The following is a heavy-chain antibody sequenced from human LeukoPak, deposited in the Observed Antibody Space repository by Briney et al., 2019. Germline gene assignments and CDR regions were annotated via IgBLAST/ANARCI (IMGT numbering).Heavy chain of an antibody. J-gene: IGHJ4*02. D-gene: IGHD5-12*01. CDR2: INPNSGGT. Sequence: ASVKVSCKASGYTFTGYYMHWVRQAPGQGLEWMGRINPNSGGTNYAQKFQGRVTMTRDTSISTAYMELSRLRSDDTAVYYCARGSAYSGYDNPGPGWGQGTLVTVSS. CDR1: GYTFTGYY. CDR3: ARGSAYSGYDNPGPG. V-gene: IGHV1-2*06.